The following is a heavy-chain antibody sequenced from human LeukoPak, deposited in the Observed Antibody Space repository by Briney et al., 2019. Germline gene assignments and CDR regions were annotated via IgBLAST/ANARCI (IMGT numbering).Heavy chain of an antibody. D-gene: IGHD3-22*01. CDR3: ARQSRITMIVVVITPPNAFDI. J-gene: IGHJ3*02. CDR1: GFTFSSYSMN. V-gene: IGHV4-39*01. CDR2: IYYSGST. Sequence: GSLRLSCAASGFTFSSYSMNWVRQAPGKGLEWIGSIYYSGSTYYNPSLKSRVTISVDTSKNQFSLKLSSVTAADTAVYYCARQSRITMIVVVITPPNAFDIWGQGTMVTVSS.